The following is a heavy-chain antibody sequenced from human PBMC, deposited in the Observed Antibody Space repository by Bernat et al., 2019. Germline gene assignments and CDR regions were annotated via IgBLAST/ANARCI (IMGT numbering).Heavy chain of an antibody. V-gene: IGHV4-61*01. D-gene: IGHD4-23*01. Sequence: QVQLQESGPGLVKPSETLSLTCTVSGGSVSSGSYYWSWIRQPPGKGLEWIGYIYYSGSTNYNPSLKSRVTISVDTSKNQFSLKLSSVTAADTAVYYCASGIAGYGNNKGMEVWGKGTTVTVS. CDR2: IYYSGST. CDR3: ASGIAGYGNNKGMEV. J-gene: IGHJ6*03. CDR1: GGSVSSGSYY.